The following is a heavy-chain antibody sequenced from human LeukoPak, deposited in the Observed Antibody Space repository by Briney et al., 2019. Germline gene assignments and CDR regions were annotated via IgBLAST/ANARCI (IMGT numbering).Heavy chain of an antibody. V-gene: IGHV3-7*01. CDR2: IKQDGSEK. Sequence: GGFLRLSCAASGFTFSGYWMNWVRQAPGKGLEWVANIKQDGSEKYCVDSVEGRFTISRDNAKNSLYLQMNSLRAEDTAVYYCARGFWSGSNFWGQGTLVTVSS. J-gene: IGHJ4*02. CDR1: GFTFSGYW. CDR3: ARGFWSGSNF. D-gene: IGHD3-3*01.